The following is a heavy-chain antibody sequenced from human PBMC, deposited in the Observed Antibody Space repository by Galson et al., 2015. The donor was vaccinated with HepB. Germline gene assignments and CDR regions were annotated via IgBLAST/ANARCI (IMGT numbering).Heavy chain of an antibody. V-gene: IGHV2-5*02. Sequence: PALVKLTQTLTLTCTLSGFSLSTSSGVGVGWIRQPPGKALEWLAVIYWDDDKRYSPSLKSRVTITKDTSKNQVVLTMTNMDPVGTATYYCAHTYYPSGLYFDYWGQGTLVTVSS. D-gene: IGHD3-10*01. CDR2: IYWDDDK. CDR3: AHTYYPSGLYFDY. J-gene: IGHJ4*02. CDR1: GFSLSTSSGVG.